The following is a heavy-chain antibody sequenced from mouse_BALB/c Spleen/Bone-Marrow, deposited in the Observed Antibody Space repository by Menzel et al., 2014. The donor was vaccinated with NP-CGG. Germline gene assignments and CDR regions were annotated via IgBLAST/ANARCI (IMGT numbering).Heavy chain of an antibody. V-gene: IGHV5-12*02. CDR3: ARRRSLYYAMDY. Sequence: EVKLLESGGGLVQPGGSLKISCATSGFTSSDYYMYWVRQTPEKRLEWVAYISNGGGSTYYPDTVKGRFTISRDNAKNTLYLQMSRLKSEDTAMYYCARRRSLYYAMDYWGQGTSVTVSS. J-gene: IGHJ4*01. CDR1: GFTSSDYY. CDR2: ISNGGGST. D-gene: IGHD1-1*01.